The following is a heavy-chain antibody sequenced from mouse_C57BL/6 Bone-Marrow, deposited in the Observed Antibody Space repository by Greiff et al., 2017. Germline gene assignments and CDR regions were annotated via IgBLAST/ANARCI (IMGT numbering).Heavy chain of an antibody. CDR3: ATKSPYGENAMDY. J-gene: IGHJ4*01. V-gene: IGHV1-74*01. CDR2: IHPSDSDT. CDR1: GYTFTSYW. D-gene: IGHD2-13*01. Sequence: QVQLQQPGAELVKPGASVKVSCKASGYTFTSYWMHWVQQRPGQGLEWIGRIHPSDSDTNYNQKFKGKSTLTVDKSSSTAYMRLSSLTSEDSAVDYCATKSPYGENAMDYWGQGTSVTVSS.